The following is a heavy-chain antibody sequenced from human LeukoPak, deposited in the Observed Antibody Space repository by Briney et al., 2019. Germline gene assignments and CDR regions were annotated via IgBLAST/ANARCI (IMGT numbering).Heavy chain of an antibody. J-gene: IGHJ4*02. CDR1: GYTLTELS. CDR3: ASGYYYDSSGLDY. CDR2: INPSGGST. Sequence: ASVKVSCKVSGYTLTELSMHWVRQAPGQGLEWMGTINPSGGSTSYAQKFQGRVTMTRDTSTSTVYMELSSLRSEDTAVYYCASGYYYDSSGLDYWGQGTLVTVSS. V-gene: IGHV1-46*01. D-gene: IGHD3-22*01.